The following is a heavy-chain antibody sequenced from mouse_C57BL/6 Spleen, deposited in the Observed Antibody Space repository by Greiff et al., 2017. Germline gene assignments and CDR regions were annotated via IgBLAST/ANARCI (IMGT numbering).Heavy chain of an antibody. CDR2: IDPETGGT. V-gene: IGHV1-15*01. CDR1: GYTFTDYE. J-gene: IGHJ2*01. CDR3: TRRLYYFDY. Sequence: QVQLKQSGAELVRPGASVTLSCKASGYTFTDYEMNWVKQTPVHGLEWIGAIDPETGGTAYNQKFKGKAILTADKSSSTAYMELRSLTSEDSAVYYCTRRLYYFDYWGQGTTLTVSS.